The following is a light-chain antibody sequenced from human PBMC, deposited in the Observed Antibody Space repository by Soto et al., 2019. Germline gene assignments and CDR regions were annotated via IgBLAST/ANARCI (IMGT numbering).Light chain of an antibody. CDR3: HHYDNSPPFP. CDR2: GAS. Sequence: IVFTQSPGPLSLSPGERATLSCRASQSVDSRYLAWYQQPPGRAPRLLIYGASSRATGTPDRFSGSGSGTDFTLTISRLEPEDSAVYYCHHYDNSPPFPFGPGTKVAI. CDR1: QSVDSRY. V-gene: IGKV3-20*01. J-gene: IGKJ3*01.